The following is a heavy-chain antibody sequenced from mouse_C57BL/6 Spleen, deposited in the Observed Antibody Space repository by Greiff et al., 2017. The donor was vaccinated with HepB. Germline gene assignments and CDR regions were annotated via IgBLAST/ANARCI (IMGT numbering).Heavy chain of an antibody. D-gene: IGHD2-3*01. Sequence: EVQLVESVGGLVQPGESLKLSCESTEYEFPSHDMSWVRQTPEKRLELVAAINSDGGSTYYPDTMERRFIISRDNTKKTLYLQMSSLRSEDTALYYCATDGYYTPPDYWGQGTTLTVSS. CDR2: INSDGGST. J-gene: IGHJ2*01. CDR3: ATDGYYTPPDY. V-gene: IGHV5-2*01. CDR1: EYEFPSHD.